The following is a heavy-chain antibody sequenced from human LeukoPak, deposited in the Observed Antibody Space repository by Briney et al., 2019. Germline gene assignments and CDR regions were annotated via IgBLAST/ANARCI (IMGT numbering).Heavy chain of an antibody. J-gene: IGHJ4*02. Sequence: GGSLRLSCAASGFTFSSYAMHWVRQAPGKGLEWVAVISYDGSNKYYADSVKGRFTNSRDNSKNTLYLQMNSLRAEDTAVYYCARDRQLAPADYWGQGTLVTVSS. CDR3: ARDRQLAPADY. V-gene: IGHV3-30-3*01. CDR1: GFTFSSYA. CDR2: ISYDGSNK. D-gene: IGHD6-13*01.